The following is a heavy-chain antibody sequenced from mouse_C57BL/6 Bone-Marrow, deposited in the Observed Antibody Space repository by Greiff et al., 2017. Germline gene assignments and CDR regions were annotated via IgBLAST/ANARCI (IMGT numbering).Heavy chain of an antibody. J-gene: IGHJ3*01. V-gene: IGHV5-6*01. CDR3: ARRTPYEYDPSAY. Sequence: EVQGVESGGDLVKPGGSLKFSCAASGFNFSSYALSWFRQTPDKRLEWVATISGGGGSTYYPDSVKGRFTITRDNAKNTLYQQMSSLKADDTTMYYCARRTPYEYDPSAYWGQGTLVTVSA. CDR1: GFNFSSYA. D-gene: IGHD2-4*01. CDR2: ISGGGGST.